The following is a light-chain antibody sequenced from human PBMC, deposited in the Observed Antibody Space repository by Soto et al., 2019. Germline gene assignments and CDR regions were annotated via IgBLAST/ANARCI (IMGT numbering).Light chain of an antibody. V-gene: IGKV3-15*01. CDR1: QSVSSN. CDR2: GAS. CDR3: QQYNNWPLT. Sequence: EIEMTQSPATLSVSPGERATLSCRASQSVSSNLAWYQQKPGQAPRLLIYGASTRATGIPARFSGSGSGTEFTLTINSLQSEDFAVYYCQQYNNWPLTFGPGT. J-gene: IGKJ3*01.